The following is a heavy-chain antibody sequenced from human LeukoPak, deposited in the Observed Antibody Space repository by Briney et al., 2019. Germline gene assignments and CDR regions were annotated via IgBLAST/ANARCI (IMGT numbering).Heavy chain of an antibody. J-gene: IGHJ5*02. CDR3: ARMYYFDSGSGNWFDP. V-gene: IGHV1-8*01. CDR1: GYTFTSYD. Sequence: ASVKVSCKASGYTFTSYDINWVRQATGQGLEWMGWMNPNSGNTGYAQKFQGRVTVTRNTSISAAYMELSSLRSEDTAVYYCARMYYFDSGSGNWFDPWGQGTLVTVSS. D-gene: IGHD3-10*01. CDR2: MNPNSGNT.